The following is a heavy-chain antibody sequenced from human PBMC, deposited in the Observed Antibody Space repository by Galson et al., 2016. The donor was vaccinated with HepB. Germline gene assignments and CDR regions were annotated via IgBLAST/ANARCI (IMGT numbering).Heavy chain of an antibody. CDR2: INDDGSST. Sequence: SLRLSCAASGFTFSNYWMHWFRQVPGKGLVWVSRINDDGSSTSYADSVKGRFTISRDNAKNTLSLQLNSLRAEDTAVYFCARVDIAPAGTAFDIWGQGTMVTVSS. CDR1: GFTFSNYW. J-gene: IGHJ3*02. V-gene: IGHV3-74*01. CDR3: ARVDIAPAGTAFDI. D-gene: IGHD6-13*01.